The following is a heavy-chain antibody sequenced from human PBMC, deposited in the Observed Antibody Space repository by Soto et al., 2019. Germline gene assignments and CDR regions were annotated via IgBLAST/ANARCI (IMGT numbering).Heavy chain of an antibody. Sequence: SETLSLTCTVSGGSISSSSYYWCWIRQPPGKGLEWIGSIYYSGSTYYNPSLKSRVTISADTSKNQFSLKLSSVTAADTAVYYCASIFQDFIPCYYYSMDVCGKGTTVTVS. CDR2: IYYSGST. V-gene: IGHV4-39*01. D-gene: IGHD2-15*01. CDR1: GGSISSSSYY. J-gene: IGHJ6*03. CDR3: ASIFQDFIPCYYYSMDV.